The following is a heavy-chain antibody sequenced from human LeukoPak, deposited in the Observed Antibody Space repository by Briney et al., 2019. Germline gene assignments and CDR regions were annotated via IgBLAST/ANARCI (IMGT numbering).Heavy chain of an antibody. CDR2: ISPYNGNT. V-gene: IGHV1-18*04. CDR3: ASRPRIAAAGTGVRGYYYYMDV. D-gene: IGHD6-13*01. CDR1: GYTFTSYY. Sequence: GASVKVSCKASGYTFTSYYMHWVRQAPGQGLEWMGWISPYNGNTSYAQKLQGRVTITADKSTSTAYMELSSLRSEDTAVYYCASRPRIAAAGTGVRGYYYYMDVWGKGTTVTVSS. J-gene: IGHJ6*03.